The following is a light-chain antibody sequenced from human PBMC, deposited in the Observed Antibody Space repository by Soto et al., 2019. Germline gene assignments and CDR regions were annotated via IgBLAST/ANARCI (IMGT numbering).Light chain of an antibody. CDR2: GAS. CDR1: ESVSSN. V-gene: IGKV3-15*01. CDR3: QQYNSWPPIT. Sequence: EVVMTQSPATLSVSPGERATLSFRASESVSSNLAWYQQRPGQAPRLVIYGASTRATGIPARFSGGGSGTEFTLTISSLQSEDFAVYYCQQYNSWPPITFGQGTKVDIK. J-gene: IGKJ1*01.